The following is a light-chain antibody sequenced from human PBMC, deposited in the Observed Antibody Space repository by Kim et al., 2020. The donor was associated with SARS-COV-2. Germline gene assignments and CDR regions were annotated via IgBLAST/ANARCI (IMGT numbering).Light chain of an antibody. J-gene: IGLJ3*02. CDR1: TLGHKY. CDR3: QAWDSSVV. V-gene: IGLV3-1*01. CDR2: QDS. Sequence: LSPGQTPTCTCSGDTLGHKYASWYQPKPGQSPLLVIYQDSRRPSGIPERFSGSNSGNTATLTISGTQAMDEAAYYCQAWDSSVVFGGGTQLTVL.